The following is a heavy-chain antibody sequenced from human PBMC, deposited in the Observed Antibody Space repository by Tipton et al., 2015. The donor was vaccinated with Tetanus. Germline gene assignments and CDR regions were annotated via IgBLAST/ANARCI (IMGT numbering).Heavy chain of an antibody. J-gene: IGHJ5*02. CDR3: TRHVVEAVPRWFDP. CDR1: GGSISSYY. D-gene: IGHD2-2*01. V-gene: IGHV4-4*07. Sequence: TLSLTCTVSGGSISSYYWSWIRQPAGKGLEWIGHIYTSGSTNYNPSLKSRVTMSVDTSKNQFSLKLSSVTAADTAFYYCTRHVVEAVPRWFDPWGQGTLVTVSS. CDR2: IYTSGST.